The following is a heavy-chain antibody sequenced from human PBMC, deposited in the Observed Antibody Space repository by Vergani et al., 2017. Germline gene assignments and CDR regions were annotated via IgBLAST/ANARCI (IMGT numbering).Heavy chain of an antibody. D-gene: IGHD1-26*01. J-gene: IGHJ4*02. Sequence: EVQLLESGGSLKQPGGSVRLSCAASGFTFSTYAMHWVRQAPGKGLAWVSALTGGGGSTYYADSFKGRFIISRDNSRDTLYLQMNSLRPEDPATYYCVKDAGSYENFFDSWGQGTLVTVSS. CDR1: GFTFSTYA. CDR2: LTGGGGST. CDR3: VKDAGSYENFFDS. V-gene: IGHV3-23*01.